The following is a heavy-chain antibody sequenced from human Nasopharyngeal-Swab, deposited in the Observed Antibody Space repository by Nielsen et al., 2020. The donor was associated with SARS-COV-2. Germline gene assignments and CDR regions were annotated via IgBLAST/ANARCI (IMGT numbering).Heavy chain of an antibody. CDR1: GFTFSSYA. J-gene: IGHJ4*02. V-gene: IGHV3-30-3*01. CDR2: ISYDGSNK. Sequence: GESLKISCAASGFTFSSYAMHWVRQAPGKGLEWVAVISYDGSNKYYADSVKGRFTISRDNSKNTLYLQMNSLRAEDTAVYYCARDIDDYVWGSYFDYWGQGTLVTVSS. CDR3: ARDIDDYVWGSYFDY. D-gene: IGHD3-16*01.